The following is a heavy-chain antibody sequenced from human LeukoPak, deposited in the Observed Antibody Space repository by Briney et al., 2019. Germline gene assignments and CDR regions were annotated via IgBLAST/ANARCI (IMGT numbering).Heavy chain of an antibody. J-gene: IGHJ4*02. CDR2: INPSGGST. CDR3: ARLGYDILTGSTGPPY. CDR1: GYTFTSYY. D-gene: IGHD3-9*01. Sequence: ASVKVSCKASGYTFTSYYMHWVRQAPGQGLEWMGIINPSGGSTSYAQKFQGRVTMTRDTSTSTVYMELSSLRSEDTAVYYCARLGYDILTGSTGPPYWGLGTLVTVSS. V-gene: IGHV1-46*03.